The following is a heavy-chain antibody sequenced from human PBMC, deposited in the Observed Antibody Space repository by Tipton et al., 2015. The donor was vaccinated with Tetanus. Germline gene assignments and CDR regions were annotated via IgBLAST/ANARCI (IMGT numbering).Heavy chain of an antibody. CDR1: GASISSGGYF. V-gene: IGHV4-61*08. CDR2: ISPSGRT. Sequence: TLSLTCSVSGASISSGGYFWNWIRHRPGKGLEWLAYISPSGRTNSNYSLKSRITISQDKSKNQFSLRLTSVTAADTAVYYCARANYDFPKKGPFDSWGQGSLVIVSS. CDR3: ARANYDFPKKGPFDS. J-gene: IGHJ4*02. D-gene: IGHD3-3*01.